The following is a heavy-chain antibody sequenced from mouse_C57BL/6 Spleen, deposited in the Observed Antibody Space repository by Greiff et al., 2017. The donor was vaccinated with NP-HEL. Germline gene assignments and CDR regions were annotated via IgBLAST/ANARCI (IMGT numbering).Heavy chain of an antibody. CDR1: GFTFSSYA. J-gene: IGHJ2*01. D-gene: IGHD1-1*01. CDR2: ISDGGSYT. Sequence: EVMLVESGGGLVKPGGSLKLSCAASGFTFSSYAMSWVRQTPEKRLEWVATISDGGSYTYYPDNVKGRFTISRDNAKNNLYLQMSHLKSEDTAMYYCARDYYGSSPLDYWGQGTTLTVSS. V-gene: IGHV5-4*01. CDR3: ARDYYGSSPLDY.